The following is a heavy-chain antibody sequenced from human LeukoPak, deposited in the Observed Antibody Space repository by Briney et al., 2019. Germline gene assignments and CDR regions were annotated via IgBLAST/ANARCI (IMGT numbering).Heavy chain of an antibody. Sequence: SENPSLPSAVYGGAFSGYYLGWVRQPPGEGLEWVGGNNHSGSTKYNPSLESRVTISVDTSKSQFSLKLSSVTAADTAVYYCARSGSNTYYYDSSGYHFYYYYGLDVWGQGTTVTVSS. CDR3: ARSGSNTYYYDSSGYHFYYYYGLDV. CDR2: NNHSGST. J-gene: IGHJ6*02. V-gene: IGHV4-34*01. CDR1: GGAFSGYY. D-gene: IGHD3-22*01.